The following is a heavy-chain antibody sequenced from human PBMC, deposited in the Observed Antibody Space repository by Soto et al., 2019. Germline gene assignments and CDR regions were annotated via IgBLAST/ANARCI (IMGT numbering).Heavy chain of an antibody. Sequence: GASVKVSCKASGGTFSSYAISWVRQAPGQGLEWMGGIIPIFGTANYAQKFQGRVTITADESTSTAYMELSSLRSEDTAVYYCARGGRAYYYDSSGYYHNWFDPWGQGTLVTVSS. J-gene: IGHJ5*02. V-gene: IGHV1-69*13. CDR1: GGTFSSYA. CDR2: IIPIFGTA. CDR3: ARGGRAYYYDSSGYYHNWFDP. D-gene: IGHD3-22*01.